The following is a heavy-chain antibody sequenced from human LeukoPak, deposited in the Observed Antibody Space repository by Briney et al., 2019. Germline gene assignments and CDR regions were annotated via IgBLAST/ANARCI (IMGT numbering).Heavy chain of an antibody. CDR2: IYYSGST. CDR1: GGSISSYY. D-gene: IGHD3-22*01. Sequence: SETLSLTCTVSGGSISSYYWSWIRQPPGEGLEWIGYIYYSGSTNYNPSLKGRVTISVDTSKNQFSLKLSSVSAADTAVYYCARDLPSSGYYSGQSYYYYGMDVWGQGTTVTVSS. CDR3: ARDLPSSGYYSGQSYYYYGMDV. V-gene: IGHV4-59*01. J-gene: IGHJ6*02.